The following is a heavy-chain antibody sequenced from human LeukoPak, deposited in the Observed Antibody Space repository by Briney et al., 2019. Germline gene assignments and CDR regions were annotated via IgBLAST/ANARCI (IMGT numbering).Heavy chain of an antibody. CDR3: AELGITMIGGV. CDR1: GFTFSTYT. J-gene: IGHJ6*04. V-gene: IGHV3-21*01. CDR2: ISSRSSYI. Sequence: GGSLRLSCAASGFTFSTYTMNWVRQAPGKGLEWVSSISSRSSYIYYADSVKGRFTISRDNAKNSLYQQMNSLRAEDTAVYYCAELGITMIGGVWGKGTTVTISS. D-gene: IGHD3-10*02.